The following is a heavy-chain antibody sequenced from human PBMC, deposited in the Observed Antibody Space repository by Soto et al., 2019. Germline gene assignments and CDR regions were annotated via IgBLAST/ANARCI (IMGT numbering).Heavy chain of an antibody. J-gene: IGHJ3*02. CDR2: ISGSGGST. Sequence: GGSLRLSCAASGLTFSSYAMSWVRQAPGKEMEWVSAISGSGGSTYYADSVKGRFTISRDNSKNTLYLQMNSLRAEDTALYYCITFIYPSWDDDHYDFFDIWGQGTMVTVSS. V-gene: IGHV3-23*01. CDR1: GLTFSSYA. CDR3: ITFIYPSWDDDHYDFFDI. D-gene: IGHD3-3*01.